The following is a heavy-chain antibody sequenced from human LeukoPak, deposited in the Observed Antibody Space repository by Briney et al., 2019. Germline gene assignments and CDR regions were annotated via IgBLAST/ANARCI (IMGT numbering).Heavy chain of an antibody. CDR3: AKETDRDAFDM. Sequence: GASVKVSCKASGYTFTGYYMHWVRQAPGQGLEWMGWTNPNTGGTNYVQKFQDRVTMTRDTSIATAYMELREVTSDDTAVYYCAKETDRDAFDMWGQGTMVTVSS. V-gene: IGHV1-2*02. D-gene: IGHD1-1*01. CDR1: GYTFTGYY. J-gene: IGHJ3*02. CDR2: TNPNTGGT.